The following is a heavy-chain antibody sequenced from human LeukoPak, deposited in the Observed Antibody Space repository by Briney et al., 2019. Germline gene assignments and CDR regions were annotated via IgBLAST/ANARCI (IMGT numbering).Heavy chain of an antibody. CDR1: GFTFSTFA. D-gene: IGHD1-1*01. CDR2: IKSGGGNT. V-gene: IGHV3-23*01. CDR3: AKRHWNDGGFDY. J-gene: IGHJ4*02. Sequence: GGSLRLSCAASGFTFSTFALTWVRRAPGKGLEWVSDIKSGGGNTYYADSVEGRFTISRDDSKNTVFLQMNSLRVEDTAVYYCAKRHWNDGGFDYWGQGTLVTVSS.